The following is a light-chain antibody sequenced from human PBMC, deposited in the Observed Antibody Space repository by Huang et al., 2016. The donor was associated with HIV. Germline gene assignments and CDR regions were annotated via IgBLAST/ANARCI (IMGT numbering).Light chain of an antibody. Sequence: DIVMTQSADSLAVSLGERATIKCRSSQSLLDNSNNKVKLAWYQTKPGNPPKLLIYWASTRESAVPDRVSGSGSGTDFTLTISSLQAEDVAVYYCQQYFRTPLTFGGGTKVEIK. CDR3: QQYFRTPLT. CDR1: QSLLDNSNNKVK. V-gene: IGKV4-1*01. CDR2: WAS. J-gene: IGKJ4*01.